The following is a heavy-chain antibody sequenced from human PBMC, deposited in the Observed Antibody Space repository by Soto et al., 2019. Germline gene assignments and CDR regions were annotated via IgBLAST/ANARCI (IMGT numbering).Heavy chain of an antibody. V-gene: IGHV1-69*01. CDR2: IIPIFGTA. J-gene: IGHJ4*02. CDR1: GGTFSSYA. CDR3: AILGYCTNGVCYALDY. Sequence: QVQLVQSGAEVKKPGSSVKVSCKASGGTFSSYAISWVRQAPGQGLEWMGGIIPIFGTANYAQKFQRRVTITADESTSTAYMELSSLRSEDTAVYYCAILGYCTNGVCYALDYWGQGTLVTVSS. D-gene: IGHD2-8*01.